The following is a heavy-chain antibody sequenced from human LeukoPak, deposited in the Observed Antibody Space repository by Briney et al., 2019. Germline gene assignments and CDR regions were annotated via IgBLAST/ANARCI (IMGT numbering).Heavy chain of an antibody. CDR2: ISSSGYTI. J-gene: IGHJ4*02. V-gene: IGHV3-48*03. CDR1: GFTFSNYE. D-gene: IGHD3-10*01. Sequence: GGYLRLSCAASGFTFSNYEMNWVRQAPGKGLEWVAYISSSGYTIHYADSVKGRFTISRDNAKNTLHLQMNSLRAEDTAVYYCARPTGGQYIDYWGQGTLVTVSS. CDR3: ARPTGGQYIDY.